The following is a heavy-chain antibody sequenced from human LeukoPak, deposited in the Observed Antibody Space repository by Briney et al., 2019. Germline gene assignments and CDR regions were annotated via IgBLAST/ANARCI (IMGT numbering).Heavy chain of an antibody. CDR2: ISASGGST. D-gene: IGHD1-26*01. J-gene: IGHJ4*02. V-gene: IGHV3-23*01. Sequence: GGSLRLSCAASGFTFSSYAMSWVRQAPGKGLEWVSTISASGGSTYYADSVKGRSTISRDNSKNTLYLQMNSLRAEDTAVYYCAKNSYRWELFPRVWGQGTLVTVSS. CDR3: AKNSYRWELFPRV. CDR1: GFTFSSYA.